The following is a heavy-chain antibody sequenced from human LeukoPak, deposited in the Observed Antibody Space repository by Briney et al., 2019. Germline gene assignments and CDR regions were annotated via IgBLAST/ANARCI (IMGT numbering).Heavy chain of an antibody. J-gene: IGHJ4*02. CDR2: IYYSGST. CDR3: ARHSDTAMA. D-gene: IGHD5-18*01. Sequence: SETLSLTCAVSGGSISSGGYSWSWIRQPPGKGLEWIGYIYYSGSTNYNPSLKSRVTISVDTSKNQFSLKLSSVTAADTAVYYCARHSDTAMAWGQGTLVTVSS. V-gene: IGHV4-61*08. CDR1: GGSISSGGYS.